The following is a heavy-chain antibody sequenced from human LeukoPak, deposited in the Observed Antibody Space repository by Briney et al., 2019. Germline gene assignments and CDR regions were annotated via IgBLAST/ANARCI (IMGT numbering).Heavy chain of an antibody. CDR1: GGSISSYY. CDR2: IYYSGST. CDR3: ARRLGDTSWFDP. Sequence: SETLSLTCTVSGGSISSYYWSWIRQPPGKGLEWIGYIYYSGSTNYNPSLKSRVTISVDTSKNQFSLKLSSVTAADTAVYYCARRLGDTSWFDPWGQGTLVTVSS. D-gene: IGHD2-21*02. V-gene: IGHV4-59*08. J-gene: IGHJ5*02.